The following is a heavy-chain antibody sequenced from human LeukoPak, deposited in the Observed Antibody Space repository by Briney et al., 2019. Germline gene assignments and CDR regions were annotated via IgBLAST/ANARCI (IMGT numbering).Heavy chain of an antibody. CDR2: INHSGST. Sequence: SETLSLTCAVFGGTLSGYYWTWIRQPPGKGLEWIGEINHSGSTNYNPSLKSRVTISVDTSKNQFSLKLSSVTAADTAVYYCARVYYDFWSGYYTPVRGYYMDVWGKGTTVTVSS. D-gene: IGHD3-3*01. CDR1: GGTLSGYY. J-gene: IGHJ6*03. CDR3: ARVYYDFWSGYYTPVRGYYMDV. V-gene: IGHV4-34*01.